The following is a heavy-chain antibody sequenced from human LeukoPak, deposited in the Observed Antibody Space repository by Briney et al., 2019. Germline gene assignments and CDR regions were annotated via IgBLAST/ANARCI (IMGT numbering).Heavy chain of an antibody. CDR2: ISGYNGNT. Sequence: GASVKVSCKASGYTFSNYGISWVRQAPGQGLEWMGWISGYNGNTNYAQKLQGRVTMTTDTSTSTAYMELRSLRSDDTAVYYCILLEWLNYWGQGTLVTVSS. D-gene: IGHD3-3*01. J-gene: IGHJ4*02. CDR3: ILLEWLNY. CDR1: GYTFSNYG. V-gene: IGHV1-18*01.